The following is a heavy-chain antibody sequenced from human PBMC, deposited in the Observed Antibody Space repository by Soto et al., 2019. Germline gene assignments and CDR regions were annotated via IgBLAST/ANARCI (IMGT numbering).Heavy chain of an antibody. Sequence: HPGGSLRLSCAASGFTFDDYAMHWVRQAPGRGLEWVSGISWNSGSIGYADSVKGRFTISRDNAKNSLYLQMNSLRAEDTALYYCAKDSTYYYGSGSYGWGAFDIWGQGTIVTVSS. V-gene: IGHV3-9*01. J-gene: IGHJ3*02. D-gene: IGHD3-10*01. CDR2: ISWNSGSI. CDR1: GFTFDDYA. CDR3: AKDSTYYYGSGSYGWGAFDI.